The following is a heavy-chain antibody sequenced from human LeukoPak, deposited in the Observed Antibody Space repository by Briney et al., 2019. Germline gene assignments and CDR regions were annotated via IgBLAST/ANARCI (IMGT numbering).Heavy chain of an antibody. J-gene: IGHJ4*02. CDR2: IYFSGST. D-gene: IGHD2-15*01. V-gene: IGHV4-59*08. CDR3: ARRKGYCSGGSCPYYFDY. Sequence: KSSETLSLTCTVSGGSISSYYWSWIRQPPGKGLEWIGYIYFSGSTTYNPSLKSRVTISVDTSKNQFSLKLRSVTAADTAVYYCARRKGYCSGGSCPYYFDYWGQGTLVTVSS. CDR1: GGSISSYY.